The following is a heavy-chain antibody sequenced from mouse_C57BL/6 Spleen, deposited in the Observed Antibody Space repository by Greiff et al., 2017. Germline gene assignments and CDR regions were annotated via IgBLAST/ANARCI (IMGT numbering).Heavy chain of an antibody. J-gene: IGHJ3*01. Sequence: DVHLVESGPGLVKPSQSLSLTCSVTGYSITSGYYWNWIRQFPGNKLEWMGYISYDGSNNYNPSLKNRISITRDTSKNQFFLKLNSVTTEDTATYYCARKGDGYFAYWGQGTLVTVSA. CDR2: ISYDGSN. V-gene: IGHV3-6*01. D-gene: IGHD2-3*01. CDR3: ARKGDGYFAY. CDR1: GYSITSGYY.